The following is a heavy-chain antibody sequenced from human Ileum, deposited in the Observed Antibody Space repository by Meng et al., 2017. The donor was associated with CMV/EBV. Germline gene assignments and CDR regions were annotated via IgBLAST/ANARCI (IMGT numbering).Heavy chain of an antibody. V-gene: IGHV3-30*04. Sequence: GESLKISCAGSGFTFSSYALHWVRQAPGKGLEWVAFISYDGRNKYYAGSVKGRFTISTDNSKNTLYLQMNSLRSEDTAVYYCAKDSSGWYPSTQLFDPWGQGTLVTVSS. CDR3: AKDSSGWYPSTQLFDP. CDR1: GFTFSSYA. J-gene: IGHJ5*02. D-gene: IGHD6-19*01. CDR2: ISYDGRNK.